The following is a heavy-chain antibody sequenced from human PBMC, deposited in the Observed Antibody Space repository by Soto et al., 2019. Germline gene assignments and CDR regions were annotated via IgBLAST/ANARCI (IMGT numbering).Heavy chain of an antibody. V-gene: IGHV3-30*18. D-gene: IGHD1-26*01. CDR1: GFTFSSYG. CDR3: AKEGAADSGSYQH. Sequence: QVQLVESGGGVVQPGRSLRLSCAASGFTFSSYGMHWVRQAPGKGLEWVAVISYDGSNKYYADSVKGRFTISRDNSKNPLYLQMNSLRAEDTAVYYCAKEGAADSGSYQHWGQGTLVTVSS. CDR2: ISYDGSNK. J-gene: IGHJ1*01.